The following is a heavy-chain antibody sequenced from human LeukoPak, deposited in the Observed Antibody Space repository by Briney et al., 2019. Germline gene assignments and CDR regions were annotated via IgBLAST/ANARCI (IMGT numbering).Heavy chain of an antibody. D-gene: IGHD1-26*01. CDR2: IIPIFGTA. V-gene: IGHV1-69*05. CDR3: ARESGSYTEGRWFDP. J-gene: IGHJ5*02. Sequence: SVKVSCKASGGTFSSYAISWVRQAPGQGLEWMGGIIPIFGTANYAQKLQGRVTMTTDTSTSTAYMELRSLRSDDTAVYYCARESGSYTEGRWFDPWGQGTLVTVSS. CDR1: GGTFSSYA.